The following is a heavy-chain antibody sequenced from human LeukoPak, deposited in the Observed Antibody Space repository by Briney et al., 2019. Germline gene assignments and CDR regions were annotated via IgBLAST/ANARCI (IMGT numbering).Heavy chain of an antibody. V-gene: IGHV3-20*04. CDR3: AREEIGPYYYDSSGYCPPDY. Sequence: GGSLRLSCAASGFTFEDYGMSWVRQAPGKGLEWVSGINWNGGSTGYADSVKGRFTISRDNAKNSLYLQMNSLRAEDTALYYCAREEIGPYYYDSSGYCPPDYWGQGTLVTVSS. CDR2: INWNGGST. J-gene: IGHJ4*02. CDR1: GFTFEDYG. D-gene: IGHD3-22*01.